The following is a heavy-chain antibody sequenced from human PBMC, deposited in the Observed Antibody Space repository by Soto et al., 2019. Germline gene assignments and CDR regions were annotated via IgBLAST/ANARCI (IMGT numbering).Heavy chain of an antibody. CDR3: AKYSPRIVGLDY. J-gene: IGHJ4*02. CDR1: GFTFDDYA. D-gene: IGHD1-26*01. CDR2: ISWNSGSI. Sequence: EVQLVESGGGLVQPGRSLRLSCAASGFTFDDYAMHWVRQAPGKGLEWVSGISWNSGSIGYADSVKGRFTISRDNAKNSLYLQMNSLRAEDTALYYWAKYSPRIVGLDYWGQGTLVTVSS. V-gene: IGHV3-9*01.